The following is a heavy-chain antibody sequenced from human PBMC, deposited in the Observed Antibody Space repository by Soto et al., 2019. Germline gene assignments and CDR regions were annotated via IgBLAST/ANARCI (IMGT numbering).Heavy chain of an antibody. D-gene: IGHD1-1*01. CDR3: AREFPGALERSRAFDV. J-gene: IGHJ3*01. V-gene: IGHV4-4*07. Sequence: PSETLSLTCTVSGGSISSYYWSWVRQPAGKGLEWIGRMFPGERASYNPSLQSRATMSIDTSRNQFSLKVTSLSAADTAAYFCAREFPGALERSRAFDVWGPGTLVTVSS. CDR2: MFPGERA. CDR1: GGSISSYY.